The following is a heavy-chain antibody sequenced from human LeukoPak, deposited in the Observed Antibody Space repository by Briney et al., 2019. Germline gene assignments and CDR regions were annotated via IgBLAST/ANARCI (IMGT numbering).Heavy chain of an antibody. CDR1: GGSFSGYY. J-gene: IGHJ4*02. CDR2: INHSGST. Sequence: SETLSLTCAVYGGSFSGYYWSWIRQPPGKGLEWIGEINHSGSTNYNPSLKSRATISVDTSKNQFSLKLSSVTAADTAVYYCARAKGAAGFRYFDYWGQGTLVTVSS. V-gene: IGHV4-34*01. CDR3: ARAKGAAGFRYFDY. D-gene: IGHD6-13*01.